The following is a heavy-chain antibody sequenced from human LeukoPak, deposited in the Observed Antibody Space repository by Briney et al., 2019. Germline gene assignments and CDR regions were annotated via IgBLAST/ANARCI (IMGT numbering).Heavy chain of an antibody. V-gene: IGHV4-39*01. J-gene: IGHJ5*02. Sequence: SETLSLTCTVSGGSISSSSYYWSWIRQPPGKGLEWIGEVNHSGSTNYNPSLKSRVTISVDTSKNQFSLKLSSVTAADTAVYYCARHSGVWGSYRRNWFDPWGQGTLVTVSS. CDR1: GGSISSSSYY. CDR3: ARHSGVWGSYRRNWFDP. CDR2: VNHSGST. D-gene: IGHD3-16*02.